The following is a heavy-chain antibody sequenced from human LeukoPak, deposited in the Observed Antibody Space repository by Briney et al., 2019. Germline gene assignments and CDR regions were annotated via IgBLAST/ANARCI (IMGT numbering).Heavy chain of an antibody. D-gene: IGHD1-26*01. CDR3: ARDAEDSVGDYYSGSYY. V-gene: IGHV3-48*01. CDR1: GFTFSSYS. J-gene: IGHJ4*02. Sequence: PGGSLRLSCAASGFTFSSYSMNWVRQAPGKGLEWVSYISSSSSTIYYADSVKGRFTISRDNAKNSLYLQMNSLRAEDTAVYYCARDAEDSVGDYYSGSYYWGQGTLVTVSS. CDR2: ISSSSSTI.